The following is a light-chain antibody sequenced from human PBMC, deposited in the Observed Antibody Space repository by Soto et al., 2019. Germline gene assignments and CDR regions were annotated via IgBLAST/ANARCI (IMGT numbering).Light chain of an antibody. CDR3: QQYGSSPLT. CDR1: QSVSSSY. Sequence: ESVLTQSAGTLSLSPGERATLSCRASQSVSSSYLAWYQQKPGQAPRLLIYGASSSATGIPDRFSGSGSGTDFTLTISRLEPEDFAVYYRQQYGSSPLTFGGGTKVDIK. J-gene: IGKJ4*01. V-gene: IGKV3-20*01. CDR2: GAS.